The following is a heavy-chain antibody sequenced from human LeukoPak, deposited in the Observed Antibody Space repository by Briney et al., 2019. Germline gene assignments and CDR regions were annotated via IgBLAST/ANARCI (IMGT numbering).Heavy chain of an antibody. D-gene: IGHD3-22*01. V-gene: IGHV3-23*01. J-gene: IGHJ4*02. CDR1: GFTFSNYA. CDR3: AKSAYYDASGYYREYYFDY. CDR2: ISGSGGST. Sequence: GGSLRLSCAASGFTFSNYAMSWVRQAPGKGLEWVSSISGSGGSTHYADSVKGRFTISRDKTKNTLYMQMNSLRAEDTAVYYCAKSAYYDASGYYREYYFDYWGQGTLVTVSS.